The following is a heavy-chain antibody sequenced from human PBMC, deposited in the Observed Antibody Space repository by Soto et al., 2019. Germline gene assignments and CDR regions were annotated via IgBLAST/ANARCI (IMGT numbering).Heavy chain of an antibody. D-gene: IGHD3-22*01. CDR2: ISYDGSNK. J-gene: IGHJ3*02. V-gene: IGHV3-30-3*01. CDR1: GFTFSSYA. Sequence: QVQLVESGGGVVQPGRSLRLSCAASGFTFSSYAMHWVRQAPGKGLEWVAVISYDGSNKYYADSVKGRFTISRYNSKNTLYLQMNSLRAEDTAVYYCARDPLYYDSSGYYSPAFDIWGQGTMVTVSS. CDR3: ARDPLYYDSSGYYSPAFDI.